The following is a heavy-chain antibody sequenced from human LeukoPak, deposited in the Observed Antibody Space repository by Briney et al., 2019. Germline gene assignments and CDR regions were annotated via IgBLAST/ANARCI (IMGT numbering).Heavy chain of an antibody. D-gene: IGHD1-20*01. Sequence: GRSLRLSCAASGFSFGIYGMRWVRQAPGKGLEWVAFIWTNGRDEYYADSVKGRFTVSRDNSNNVLYLHMNSVRAEDTAVYYCARDRNNYYFDHCGQGTQVTVSS. J-gene: IGHJ4*02. CDR2: IWTNGRDE. V-gene: IGHV3-33*01. CDR3: ARDRNNYYFDH. CDR1: GFSFGIYG.